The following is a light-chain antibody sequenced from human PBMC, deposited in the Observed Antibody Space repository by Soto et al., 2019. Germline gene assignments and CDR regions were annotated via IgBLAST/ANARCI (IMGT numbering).Light chain of an antibody. CDR3: SSDTRSSTPV. CDR1: SSDVGGYNY. CDR2: DVS. Sequence: QSALTQPASVSGSPGQWITISCAGTSSDVGGYNYVSWYQHHPGKAPKLMIFDVSNRTSGFSNRFSGSKSGNTASLTISGLQAEDEADYSCSSDTRSSTPVFGGGTKLTVL. V-gene: IGLV2-14*03. J-gene: IGLJ3*02.